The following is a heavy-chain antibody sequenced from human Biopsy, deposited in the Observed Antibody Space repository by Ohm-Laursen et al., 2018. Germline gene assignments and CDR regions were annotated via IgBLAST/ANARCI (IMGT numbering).Heavy chain of an antibody. CDR2: ISSGGTTI. CDR1: GFPFSDYY. V-gene: IGHV3-11*01. CDR3: ARDTRWSPYHMDV. Sequence: LRLSCAASGFPFSDYYMRWIRQAPGKGLEWVSYISSGGTTIYYADSVKGRFTISRDNAKNSLYLQMNSLRADDTAVYCCARDTRWSPYHMDVWGQGTTVTVSS. D-gene: IGHD4-23*01. J-gene: IGHJ6*02.